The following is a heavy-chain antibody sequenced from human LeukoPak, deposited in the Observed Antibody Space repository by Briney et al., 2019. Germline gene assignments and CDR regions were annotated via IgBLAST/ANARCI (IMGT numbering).Heavy chain of an antibody. CDR1: GFTFGIYA. Sequence: QSGGSLRLSCAASGFTFGIYAMSWVRQAPGKGLEWVSALDGNGAKTFYADSVKGRFTISRDNSKNTLYLQMNSLRAEDTAVYYCAKDRSCSLDVWGQGTTVTVSS. J-gene: IGHJ6*02. V-gene: IGHV3-23*01. CDR3: AKDRSCSLDV. D-gene: IGHD1-26*01. CDR2: LDGNGAKT.